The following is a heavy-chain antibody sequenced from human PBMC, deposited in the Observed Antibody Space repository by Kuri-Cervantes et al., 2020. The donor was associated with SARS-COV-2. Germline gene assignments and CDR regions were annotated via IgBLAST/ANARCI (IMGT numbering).Heavy chain of an antibody. CDR1: GFTFSNAW. CDR2: IESKTDGGTT. D-gene: IGHD4-11*01. CDR3: TREAYDYNMGFDS. Sequence: LSLTCAASGFTFSNAWVNWVRQAPGKGLEWVGRIESKTDGGTTDYADSVKGRFTISRDNSRNIVYLQMNSLRPEDTAFYYCTREAYDYNMGFDSWGQGTLVTVSS. J-gene: IGHJ4*02. V-gene: IGHV3-15*04.